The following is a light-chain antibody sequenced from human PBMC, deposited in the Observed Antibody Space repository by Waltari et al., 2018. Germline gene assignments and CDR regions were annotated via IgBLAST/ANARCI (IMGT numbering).Light chain of an antibody. CDR1: QGITNY. J-gene: IGKJ3*01. V-gene: IGKV1-9*01. CDR3: QQFHTFT. Sequence: QAPSFLSASVGDRVSIACRASQGITNYLAWYQQKPGKAPKLLIYAASTLQSGVPARFSGSGSGTDFTLTISSLQPEDFATYYCQQFHTFTFGPGTKVDIK. CDR2: AAS.